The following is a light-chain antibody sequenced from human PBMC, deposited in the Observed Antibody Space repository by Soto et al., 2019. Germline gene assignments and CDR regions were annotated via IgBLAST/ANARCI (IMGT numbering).Light chain of an antibody. CDR3: QSYDNNSDYV. CDR1: SSNIGAGYV. CDR2: SDN. J-gene: IGLJ1*01. V-gene: IGLV1-40*01. Sequence: QSVLTQPPSVSGAPGQRVTISCTGSSSNIGAGYVVHWYQQLPGAAPKLFIFSDNNRPSGVPDRFSGSKSGTSASLAITGLRAEDEADYYCQSYDNNSDYVFGTGTKVTVL.